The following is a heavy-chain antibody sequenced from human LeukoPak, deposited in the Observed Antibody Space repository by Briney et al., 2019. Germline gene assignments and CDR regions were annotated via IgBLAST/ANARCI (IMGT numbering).Heavy chain of an antibody. V-gene: IGHV5-51*01. D-gene: IGHD2-21*02. J-gene: IGHJ6*03. CDR2: IYPADSDI. CDR1: GYSFTRYW. Sequence: GESLKISCKGSGYSFTRYWIGWVRQMPGKGLEWMGIIYPADSDIRYSPSFRGQVTISADKSISTAYLQWSSLKASDTAMYYCARQSGDYSYYYYMDVWGKGTTVTISS. CDR3: ARQSGDYSYYYYMDV.